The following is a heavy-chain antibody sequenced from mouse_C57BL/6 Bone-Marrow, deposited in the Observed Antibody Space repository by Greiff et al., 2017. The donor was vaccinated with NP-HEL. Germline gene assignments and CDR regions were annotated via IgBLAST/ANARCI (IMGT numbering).Heavy chain of an antibody. CDR1: GYTFTSYG. CDR3: AKLGHYWYFDV. V-gene: IGHV1-81*01. J-gene: IGHJ1*03. D-gene: IGHD4-1*01. CDR2: IYPRSGNT. Sequence: QVQLQQSGAELARPGASVKLSCKASGYTFTSYGISWVKQRTGQGLEWIGEIYPRSGNTYYNEKFKGKATLTADKSSSTAYMELRSLTSEDSAVYFCAKLGHYWYFDVWGTGTTVTVSS.